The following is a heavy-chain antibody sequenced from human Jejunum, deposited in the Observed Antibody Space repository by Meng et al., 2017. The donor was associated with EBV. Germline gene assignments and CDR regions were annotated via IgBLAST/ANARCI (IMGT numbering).Heavy chain of an antibody. CDR3: ATGQGDSRYYFDS. Sequence: VGSGGSLVQPGESLSLSCAASGFTLSTYWMHWVRQAPGKGLVWVSRISSDGRSITYADSVKGRFTISRDNAKNTLYLQMNSLRVEDTAVYYCATGQGDSRYYFDSWSQGTLVTVSS. CDR2: ISSDGRSI. CDR1: GFTLSTYW. D-gene: IGHD3-10*01. J-gene: IGHJ4*02. V-gene: IGHV3-74*01.